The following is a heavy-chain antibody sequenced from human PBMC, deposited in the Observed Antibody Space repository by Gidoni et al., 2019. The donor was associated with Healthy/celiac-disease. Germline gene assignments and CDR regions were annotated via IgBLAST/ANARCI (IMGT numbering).Heavy chain of an antibody. CDR1: GFTFSSYE. J-gene: IGHJ3*02. D-gene: IGHD3-16*02. V-gene: IGHV3-48*03. CDR3: ARARYDAFDI. CDR2: ISSSGSTI. Sequence: EVQLVESGGGLVQPGGSLRLSCAASGFTFSSYEMNWVRQAPGKGLECVSYISSSGSTIYYADSVKGRFTISRDNAKNSLYLQMNSLRAEDTAVYYCARARYDAFDIWGQGTMVTVSS.